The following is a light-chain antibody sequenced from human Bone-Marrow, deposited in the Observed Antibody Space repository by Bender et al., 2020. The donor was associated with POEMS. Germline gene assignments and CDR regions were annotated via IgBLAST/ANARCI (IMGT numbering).Light chain of an antibody. J-gene: IGLJ3*02. CDR3: SSDTSSGTHWL. CDR2: EGT. V-gene: IGLV2-14*02. CDR1: SSHGETYNL. Sequence: QSALTQPASVSGSPGQSITISCTGISSHGETYNLVSWYQQHPGKAPKLIMYEGTKRPSGVSNRFSGSKSGNTASLTISGLQADDEANYYCSSDTSSGTHWLFGGGTKLTVL.